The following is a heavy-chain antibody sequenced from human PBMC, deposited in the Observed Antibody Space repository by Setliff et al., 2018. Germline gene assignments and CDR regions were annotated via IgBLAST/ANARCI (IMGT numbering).Heavy chain of an antibody. D-gene: IGHD5-12*01. V-gene: IGHV3-33*01. CDR1: GFNFANSG. J-gene: IGHJ4*02. CDR3: ARARGYNFGYADS. CDR2: IWFDGSLK. Sequence: GGSLRLSCAASGFNFANSGMHWVRQAPGKGLEWVTLIWFDGSLKYYGGSVRGRFTVARDNSENTVHLQMNSLRADDTARYFCARARGYNFGYADSWGQGTLVTVSS.